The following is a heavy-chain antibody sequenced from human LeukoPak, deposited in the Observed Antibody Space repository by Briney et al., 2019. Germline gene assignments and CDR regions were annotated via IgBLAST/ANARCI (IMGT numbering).Heavy chain of an antibody. D-gene: IGHD3-22*01. J-gene: IGHJ4*02. CDR1: GYIFTSYW. V-gene: IGHV5-51*01. CDR2: IYPGDSDT. Sequence: GESLKISCQGSGYIFTSYWIGWVRQMPGKGLEWMGVIYPGDSDTRYSPSFEGQITISADKSITTAYLQWSSLKASDTAMYYCARPYYCDSSGYYFGGFDYWGQGTLVTVSS. CDR3: ARPYYCDSSGYYFGGFDY.